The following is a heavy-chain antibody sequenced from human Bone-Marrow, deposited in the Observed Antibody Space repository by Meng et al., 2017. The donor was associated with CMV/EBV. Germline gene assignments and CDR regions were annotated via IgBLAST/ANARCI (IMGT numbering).Heavy chain of an antibody. CDR3: ARDCEEFWSGYYLDY. J-gene: IGHJ4*02. V-gene: IGHV3-21*01. D-gene: IGHD3-3*01. Sequence: GESLKISCAASGFTFSGYSMNWVRQAPGKGLEWVSSISTSSTYIYYADSVRGRFTISRDNSKNPLYLQMNSLRAEDTAVYYCARDCEEFWSGYYLDYWGQGTLVTVSS. CDR1: GFTFSGYS. CDR2: ISTSSTYI.